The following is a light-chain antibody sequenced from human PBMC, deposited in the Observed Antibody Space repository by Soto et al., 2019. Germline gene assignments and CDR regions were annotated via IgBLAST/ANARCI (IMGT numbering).Light chain of an antibody. J-gene: IGKJ2*01. CDR3: QQYGSFSYT. V-gene: IGKV3-20*01. Sequence: EIVLTQSPGTLSLSPGERATLSCRASQSVSSSYLAWYQQKPGQAPRLLIYGASSRATGIPDRFSGSGSGTYFTLTISRLETEDFAVYYCQQYGSFSYTFGQGTKLEIK. CDR2: GAS. CDR1: QSVSSSY.